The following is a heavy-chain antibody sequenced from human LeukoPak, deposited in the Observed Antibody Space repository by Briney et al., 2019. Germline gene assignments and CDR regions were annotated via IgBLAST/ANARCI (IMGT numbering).Heavy chain of an antibody. V-gene: IGHV3-30*03. Sequence: PGGSLRLSCAASGFTFSSYGMHWVRQAPGKGLEWVAVISYDGSNKYYADSVKGRFTISRDNSKNTLYLQMNSLRAEDTAVYYCGRDRTKVPLDGTDVWGQGTTVTVSS. CDR2: ISYDGSNK. D-gene: IGHD4/OR15-4a*01. CDR1: GFTFSSYG. CDR3: GRDRTKVPLDGTDV. J-gene: IGHJ6*02.